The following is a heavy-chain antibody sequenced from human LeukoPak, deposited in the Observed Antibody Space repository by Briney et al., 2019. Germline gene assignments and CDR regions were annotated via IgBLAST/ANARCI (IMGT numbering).Heavy chain of an antibody. CDR2: ISADNGNT. V-gene: IGHV1-18*01. D-gene: IGHD1-26*01. CDR3: ARPSIVGATSLGY. Sequence: ASVKDSCKATVYTFTSYGISWVRQAPGQGLEWMEWISADNGNTNCAQQLQGRVTMTTDTSTSTAYMELRSLRSDDTAVYYCARPSIVGATSLGYWGQGTLVTVSS. CDR1: VYTFTSYG. J-gene: IGHJ4*02.